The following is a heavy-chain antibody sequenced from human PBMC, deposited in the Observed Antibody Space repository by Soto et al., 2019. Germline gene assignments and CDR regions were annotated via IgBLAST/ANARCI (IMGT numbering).Heavy chain of an antibody. V-gene: IGHV3-74*01. J-gene: IGHJ4*02. CDR1: GFTFSTYW. Sequence: EVQLMESGGGLVQPGGSLRLSCAASGFTFSTYWMNWVRQTPGKGLMWVSRISPDGSNRGYADSVEGRFTVSRDNAKNTLYLQMHSLRAEDTAMYYCPSWGHIVPVSPTDFDHWGEGTLVTVSS. CDR2: ISPDGSNR. CDR3: PSWGHIVPVSPTDFDH. D-gene: IGHD2-21*01.